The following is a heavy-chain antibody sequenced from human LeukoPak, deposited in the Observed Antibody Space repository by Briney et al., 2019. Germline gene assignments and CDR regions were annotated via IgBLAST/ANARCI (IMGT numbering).Heavy chain of an antibody. Sequence: GGSLRLSCAASGFTFSSYGMHWVRQAPGKGLEWVAVISYDGSNKYYADSVKGRFTISRDNSKNTLYLQMNSLKAEDTAVYYCAIGYCSGGSCPNYYGMDVWGQGTTVTVSS. V-gene: IGHV3-30*03. D-gene: IGHD2-15*01. CDR3: AIGYCSGGSCPNYYGMDV. J-gene: IGHJ6*02. CDR1: GFTFSSYG. CDR2: ISYDGSNK.